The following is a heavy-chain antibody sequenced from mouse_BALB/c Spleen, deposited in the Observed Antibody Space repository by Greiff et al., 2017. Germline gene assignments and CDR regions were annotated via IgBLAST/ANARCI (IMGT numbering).Heavy chain of an antibody. J-gene: IGHJ4*01. Sequence: EVQGVESGGGLVKPGGSLKLSCAASGFTFSSYAMSWVRQSPEKRLEWVAEISSGGSYTYYPDTVTGRFTISRDNAKNTLYLEMSSLRSEDTAMYYCARITTATDYYAMAYWGQGTSVTVSS. CDR2: ISSGGSYT. CDR1: GFTFSSYA. V-gene: IGHV5-9-4*01. D-gene: IGHD1-2*01. CDR3: ARITTATDYYAMAY.